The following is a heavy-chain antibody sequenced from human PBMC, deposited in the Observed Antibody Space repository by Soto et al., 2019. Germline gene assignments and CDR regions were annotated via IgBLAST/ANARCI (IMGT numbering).Heavy chain of an antibody. V-gene: IGHV3-33*02. J-gene: IGHJ4*02. D-gene: IGHD1-1*01. CDR1: GFMFSRFG. CDR3: ARADEYDNNGIDY. Sequence: QVQLVESGGGVVQPGTSLRLSCAASGFMFSRFGMNWVRQAPGKGLEWVAVIVNHGGRKDYADSARGRFTISRDNSSNTMFLEMNSLSVEDTAIYSGARADEYDNNGIDYWGQGTLVTVSS. CDR2: IVNHGGRK.